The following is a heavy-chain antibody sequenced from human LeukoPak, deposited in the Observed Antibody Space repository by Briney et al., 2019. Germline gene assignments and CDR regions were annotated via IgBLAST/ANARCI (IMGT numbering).Heavy chain of an antibody. CDR1: GYILTELS. V-gene: IGHV1-24*01. D-gene: IGHD4-11*01. Sequence: ASVKVSCKVSGYILTELSMHWVRQAPGKGLEWMGGFGPEDGETIYAQKFQGRVTMTEDTSTDTAYMELSSLRSEDTAVYYCATTTVTTPEYYFDYWGQGTLVTVSS. J-gene: IGHJ4*02. CDR2: FGPEDGET. CDR3: ATTTVTTPEYYFDY.